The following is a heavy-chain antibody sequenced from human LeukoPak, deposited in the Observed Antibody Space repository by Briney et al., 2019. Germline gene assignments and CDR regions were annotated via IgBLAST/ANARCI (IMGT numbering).Heavy chain of an antibody. CDR2: IKQDGSEK. J-gene: IGHJ4*02. Sequence: GGSLRLSCAASGFTFSNYWMSWVRQAPGKGLEWVANIKQDGSEKYYVDSVKGRFTISRDNAKNSLYLQMNSLRADDTAVYYCARDDDWNYEDYWGQGTLVTVSS. CDR1: GFTFSNYW. V-gene: IGHV3-7*01. D-gene: IGHD1-7*01. CDR3: ARDDDWNYEDY.